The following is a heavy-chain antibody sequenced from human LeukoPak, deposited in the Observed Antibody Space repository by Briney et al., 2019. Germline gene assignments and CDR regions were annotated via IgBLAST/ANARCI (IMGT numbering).Heavy chain of an antibody. CDR2: IHSSGST. CDR3: ARVGSEAAAGTGQYYFDY. J-gene: IGHJ4*02. D-gene: IGHD6-13*01. Sequence: PSETLSLTCTVSGGSISGFYWSWIRQPPGKGLEWIAYIHSSGSTNYNPSLKSRVTISVDTSKNQFSLKLTSVTAADTVVYYCARVGSEAAAGTGQYYFDYWGQGTLVTVSS. CDR1: GGSISGFY. V-gene: IGHV4-59*01.